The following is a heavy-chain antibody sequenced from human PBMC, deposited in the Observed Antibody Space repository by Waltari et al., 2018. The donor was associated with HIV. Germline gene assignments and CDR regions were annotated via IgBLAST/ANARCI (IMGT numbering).Heavy chain of an antibody. Sequence: QVQLVQSGAEVKKPGASVKVSCKGSGYTLTALSMHWVRQDPGKGLEWMGGFDPEDGETIYAQKFQGRVTMTEDTSTDTAYMELSSLRSEDTAVYYCATPEGSSDAFDIWGQGTMVTVSS. CDR2: FDPEDGET. CDR1: GYTLTALS. J-gene: IGHJ3*02. D-gene: IGHD1-26*01. V-gene: IGHV1-24*01. CDR3: ATPEGSSDAFDI.